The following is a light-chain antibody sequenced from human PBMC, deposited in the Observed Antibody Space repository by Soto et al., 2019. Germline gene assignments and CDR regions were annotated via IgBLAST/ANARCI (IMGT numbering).Light chain of an antibody. CDR3: QYYNDYCWT. Sequence: DIQMTQSPSSVSASVGDRVTITCRASQAISTWLAWYQQKPGKAPKLLIYAASNLQTGVPSRFSGSGSGTEFTLPISSLQPDDFATYYCQYYNDYCWTFGQGTKVEIK. V-gene: IGKV1-12*01. CDR1: QAISTW. CDR2: AAS. J-gene: IGKJ1*01.